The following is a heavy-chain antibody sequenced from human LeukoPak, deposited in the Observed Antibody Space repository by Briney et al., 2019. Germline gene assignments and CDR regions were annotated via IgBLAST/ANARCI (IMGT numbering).Heavy chain of an antibody. CDR2: IYPGDSET. CDR1: GYSFTLYW. Sequence: GESLKISCKGSGYSFTLYWIGWVRQMPGKGLEWMGIIYPGDSETRYGPSFQGQVTISADKSSRIAYLQWSSLKASDTAIYYCARLTTPAGDGDWFDPWGQGTLVTVSS. J-gene: IGHJ5*02. CDR3: ARLTTPAGDGDWFDP. D-gene: IGHD2-2*01. V-gene: IGHV5-51*01.